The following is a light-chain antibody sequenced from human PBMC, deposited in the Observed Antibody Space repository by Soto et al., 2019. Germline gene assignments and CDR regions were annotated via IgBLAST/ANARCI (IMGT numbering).Light chain of an antibody. CDR1: SDIGNYNL. Sequence: QSAVTQPASVSGSPGQSVTISCSGSDIGNYNLVSWYQHLPGRAPKLLIFEVTMRPSGISDRFSGSKSASTASLTISGLQAEDEADYYCSSYTSSTTRVFGGGTKLTVL. J-gene: IGLJ2*01. CDR3: SSYTSSTTRV. V-gene: IGLV2-14*02. CDR2: EVT.